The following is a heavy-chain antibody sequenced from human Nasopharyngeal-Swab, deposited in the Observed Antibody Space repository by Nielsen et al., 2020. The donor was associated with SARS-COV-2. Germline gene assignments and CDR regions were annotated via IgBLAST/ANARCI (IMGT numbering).Heavy chain of an antibody. CDR1: GGTFSSYA. V-gene: IGHV1-69*13. CDR3: ARGGGYCSSTSCPNWFDP. D-gene: IGHD2-2*01. Sequence: SVKVSCKASGGTFSSYAISWVRQAPGQGLEWMGGIIPIFGTANYAQKFQGRVAITADESTSTAYMELSSLRSEDTAVYYCARGGGYCSSTSCPNWFDPWGQGTLVTVSS. J-gene: IGHJ5*02. CDR2: IIPIFGTA.